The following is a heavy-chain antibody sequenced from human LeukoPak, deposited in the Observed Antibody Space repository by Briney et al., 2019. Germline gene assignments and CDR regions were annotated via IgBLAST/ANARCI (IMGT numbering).Heavy chain of an antibody. Sequence: SETLSLTCTVSGGSISTFYWSWIRQPAGKGLEWIGRVYSSGSTNYNPSLKSRVTMSVDTSKNQFSLKLSSVTAADTAVYYCARVGGYSGYDRYYFDYWGQGTLVTVSS. CDR1: GGSISTFY. D-gene: IGHD5-12*01. J-gene: IGHJ4*02. V-gene: IGHV4-4*07. CDR3: ARVGGYSGYDRYYFDY. CDR2: VYSSGST.